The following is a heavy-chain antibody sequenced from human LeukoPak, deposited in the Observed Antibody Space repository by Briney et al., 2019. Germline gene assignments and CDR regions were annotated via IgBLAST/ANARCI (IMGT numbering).Heavy chain of an antibody. CDR2: IYHSGST. Sequence: PSETLSLTCAVSGGSISSSNWWSWVRQPPGKGLEWIGEIYHSGSTNYNPSLKSRVTISVDKSKNQLSLKLSSVTAADTAVYYCARTSAYGGYDYPYYLDYWGQGTLVTVSS. J-gene: IGHJ4*02. CDR1: GGSISSSNW. CDR3: ARTSAYGGYDYPYYLDY. D-gene: IGHD5-12*01. V-gene: IGHV4-4*02.